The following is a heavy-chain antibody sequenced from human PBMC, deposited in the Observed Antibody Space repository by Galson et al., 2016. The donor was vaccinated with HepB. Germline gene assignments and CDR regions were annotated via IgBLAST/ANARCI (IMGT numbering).Heavy chain of an antibody. J-gene: IGHJ1*01. CDR2: IYWDGDK. V-gene: IGHV2-5*02. Sequence: PALVKPTQTLTLTCTLSGFTPNTRGVGVGWIRQPPGKALEWLGIIYWDGDKRYKTSLQSRLTITKDTSKNQVLLTLTNIDRVDTATYFCAHRGPATRPGSGTCFDVWGQGTLVTVSS. D-gene: IGHD1-14*01. CDR1: GFTPNTRGVG. CDR3: AHRGPATRPGSGTCFDV.